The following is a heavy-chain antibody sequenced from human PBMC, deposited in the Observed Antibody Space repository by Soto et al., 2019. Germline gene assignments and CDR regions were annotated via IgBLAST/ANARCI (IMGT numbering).Heavy chain of an antibody. J-gene: IGHJ4*02. D-gene: IGHD1-26*01. Sequence: GGSLRLSCAASEFTFSSYAMTWVRLAPGKGLEWVSSISTSAGNTYYADSVKGRFTISRDNSKNTLYLQMNSLRADDTAIYYCAKSGSHSYFDYWGQGTLVTVSS. CDR3: AKSGSHSYFDY. CDR1: EFTFSSYA. V-gene: IGHV3-23*01. CDR2: ISTSAGNT.